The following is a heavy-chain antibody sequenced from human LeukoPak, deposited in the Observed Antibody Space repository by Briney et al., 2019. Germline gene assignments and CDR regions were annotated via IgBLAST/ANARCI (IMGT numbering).Heavy chain of an antibody. D-gene: IGHD6-6*01. J-gene: IGHJ4*02. CDR1: GYTFISYA. V-gene: IGHV7-4-1*02. CDR2: INTNTANP. CDR3: ARVSYSSSLDY. Sequence: GASVKVSCKASGYTFISYAMNWVRQAPGQGLEWMGWINTNTANPTYAQGFTGRFVFSLDTSVSTAYLQISSLKAEGTAVYYCARVSYSSSLDYWGQGTLVTVSS.